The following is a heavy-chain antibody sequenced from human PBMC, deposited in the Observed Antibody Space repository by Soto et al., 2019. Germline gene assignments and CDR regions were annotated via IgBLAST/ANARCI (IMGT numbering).Heavy chain of an antibody. CDR1: GGSISSGGYS. CDR3: VTDDSSSFLDD. J-gene: IGHJ4*02. D-gene: IGHD3-22*01. Sequence: PSETLSLTCAVSGGSISSGGYSWSWIRQPPGKGLEWIGYIYHSGSTYYNPSLKSRVTISVDRSKNQFSLKLSSVTAADTAVYYCVTDDSSSFLDDCVQGTLVTVSS. V-gene: IGHV4-30-2*01. CDR2: IYHSGST.